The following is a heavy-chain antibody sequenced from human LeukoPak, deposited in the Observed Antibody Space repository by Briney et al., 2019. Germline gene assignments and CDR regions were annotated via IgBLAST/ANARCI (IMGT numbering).Heavy chain of an antibody. V-gene: IGHV1-46*01. CDR3: ATDHSMANIAWWFDP. J-gene: IGHJ5*02. D-gene: IGHD2/OR15-2a*01. Sequence: ASVKVSCKASGYTITNNWMHWVRQAPGQGLEWMGVINPSGTGTSYAQKFQGRITMSRDTSTSTIYMELSSLRSEDTAFYYCATDHSMANIAWWFDPWGQGTLVTVSS. CDR1: GYTITNNW. CDR2: INPSGTGT.